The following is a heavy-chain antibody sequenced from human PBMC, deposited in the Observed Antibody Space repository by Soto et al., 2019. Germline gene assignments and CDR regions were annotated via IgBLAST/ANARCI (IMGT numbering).Heavy chain of an antibody. J-gene: IGHJ4*02. D-gene: IGHD6-13*01. CDR1: GYTFTSYG. CDR2: INPYNGNT. V-gene: IGHV1-18*01. Sequence: ASVKVSCKASGYTFTSYGISWVRQAPGQGLEWMAWINPYNGNTKYAERFLGRVTVTTDTSTATAYMEVRSLTSDDTAVFYCARVGVGLAAPRVWPYWGQGTPVTVSS. CDR3: ARVGVGLAAPRVWPY.